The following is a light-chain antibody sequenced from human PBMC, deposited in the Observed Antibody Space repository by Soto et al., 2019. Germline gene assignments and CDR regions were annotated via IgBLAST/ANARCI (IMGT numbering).Light chain of an antibody. J-gene: IGKJ1*01. V-gene: IGKV1-6*01. CDR3: LQDYTFPWT. Sequence: AIRMTQSPSSLSASVGDRVTITCRASQDIRNDLHWYQQKLGRAPNLPIYSSSTLQSGVPSRFNGSGSGTDFTLSISSLQPEDFATYYCLQDYTFPWTFGQGTNVEVK. CDR1: QDIRND. CDR2: SSS.